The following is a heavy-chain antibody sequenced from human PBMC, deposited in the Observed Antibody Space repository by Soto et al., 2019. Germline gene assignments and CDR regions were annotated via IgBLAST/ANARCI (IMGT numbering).Heavy chain of an antibody. CDR3: AREGDYYDSSGYYPFDY. CDR1: GGSISSGGYS. CDR2: IYHSGST. V-gene: IGHV4-30-2*01. D-gene: IGHD3-22*01. J-gene: IGHJ4*02. Sequence: ASETLSLTCAVSGGSISSGGYSWSWIRQPPGKGLEWIGYIYHSGSTYYNPSLKSRVTISVDRSKNQFSLKLSSVTAADTAVYYCAREGDYYDSSGYYPFDYWGQGTLVTVSS.